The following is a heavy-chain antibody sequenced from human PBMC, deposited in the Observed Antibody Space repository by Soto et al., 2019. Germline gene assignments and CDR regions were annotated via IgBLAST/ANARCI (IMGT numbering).Heavy chain of an antibody. D-gene: IGHD4-17*01. Sequence: GGSLRLSCAASGFTFSSYSMNWVRQAPGKGLEWVSSISSSSSYIYYADSVKGRFTISRDNAKNSLYLQMNSLRAEDTAVYYCARVKYGDRAFDIWGQGTVVTVSS. V-gene: IGHV3-21*01. J-gene: IGHJ3*02. CDR2: ISSSSSYI. CDR1: GFTFSSYS. CDR3: ARVKYGDRAFDI.